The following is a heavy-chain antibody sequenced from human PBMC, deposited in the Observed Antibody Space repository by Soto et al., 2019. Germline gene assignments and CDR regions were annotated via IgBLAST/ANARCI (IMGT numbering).Heavy chain of an antibody. CDR1: GFTFSGFA. Sequence: GSLRLSCAASGFTFSGFAMSLVRQAPGKGLEWISTISGNTLTTYYSDSVKGRFTISRDNSRNTFYLQMNSLRAEDTALYYCAKDGWINSWFDPWGQGTLVTVSS. D-gene: IGHD6-19*01. CDR2: ISGNTLTT. V-gene: IGHV3-23*01. CDR3: AKDGWINSWFDP. J-gene: IGHJ5*02.